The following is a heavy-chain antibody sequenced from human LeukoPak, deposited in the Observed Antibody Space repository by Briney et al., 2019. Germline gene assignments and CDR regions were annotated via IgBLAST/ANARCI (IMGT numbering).Heavy chain of an antibody. D-gene: IGHD3-3*01. CDR3: ARANYDFWSGYYLNWFDP. Sequence: SEALSLTCTVSGVSISSYYWSWVRQPPGKGLEWIGYIYTSGSTNYNPSLKSRVTISVDTSKNQFSLKLSSVTAADTAVYYCARANYDFWSGYYLNWFDPWGQGTLVTVSS. J-gene: IGHJ5*02. CDR1: GVSISSYY. V-gene: IGHV4-4*09. CDR2: IYTSGST.